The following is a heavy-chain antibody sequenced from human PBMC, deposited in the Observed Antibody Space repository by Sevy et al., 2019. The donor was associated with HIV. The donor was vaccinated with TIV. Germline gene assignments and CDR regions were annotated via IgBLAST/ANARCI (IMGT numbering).Heavy chain of an antibody. CDR1: GGSITTGPYY. J-gene: IGHJ4*02. V-gene: IGHV4-39*02. CDR2: MYGTVEPNGDT. CDR3: AKSLKAWYDFPAFDH. Sequence: SETLSLTCSISGGSITTGPYYWAWIRQSPGKGPEWLGSMYGTVEPNGDTYYNPTLKTRIDMSMDKSNNRFALSLRSVIAADTAVYFCAKSLKAWYDFPAFDHWSQGIPVTVSS. D-gene: IGHD1-20*01.